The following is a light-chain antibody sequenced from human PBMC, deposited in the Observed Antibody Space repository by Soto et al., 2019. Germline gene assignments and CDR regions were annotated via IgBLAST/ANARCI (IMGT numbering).Light chain of an antibody. CDR1: QSISSW. Sequence: DIQMTQSPSTLSASVGDRVTITCRASQSISSWLAWYQQKPGKAPKLLIYDASSVESGVPSRFSGSGSGTEFTLTISSLQPDDFATYYCQHYTFGQGTKLEIK. J-gene: IGKJ2*01. CDR3: QHYT. V-gene: IGKV1-5*01. CDR2: DAS.